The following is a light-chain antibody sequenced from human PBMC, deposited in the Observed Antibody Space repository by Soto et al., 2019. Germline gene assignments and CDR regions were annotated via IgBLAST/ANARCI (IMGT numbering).Light chain of an antibody. CDR3: QQTYSTPYT. CDR1: QSISIY. V-gene: IGKV1-39*01. CDR2: AAS. J-gene: IGKJ2*01. Sequence: DIQMTQSPSSLSASVRDRVTITCRASQSISIYLNWYQQKPGKAPKLLIYAASNLQSGVPSRFSGSGSGTHFTLTISSLQPEDSATYYCQQTYSTPYTFGQGTKLEI.